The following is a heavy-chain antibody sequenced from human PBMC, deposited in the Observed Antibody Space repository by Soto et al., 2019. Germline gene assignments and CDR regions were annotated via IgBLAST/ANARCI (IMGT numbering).Heavy chain of an antibody. CDR1: GYTFTSYG. CDR2: ISAHNGNT. D-gene: IGHD1-1*01. Sequence: QVHLVQSGAEVKKPGASVKVSCKCSGYTFTSYGITWVRQAPGQGLEWMEWISAHNGNTDYAQKLQGRVTVTRDTSTSTAYMELRSLRSDDTAVYYCARGRYGDYWGQGALVTVSS. V-gene: IGHV1-18*01. CDR3: ARGRYGDY. J-gene: IGHJ4*02.